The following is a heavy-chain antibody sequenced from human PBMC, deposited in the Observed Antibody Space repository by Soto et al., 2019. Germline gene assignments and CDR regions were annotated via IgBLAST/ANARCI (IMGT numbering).Heavy chain of an antibody. CDR1: GFTFSNFA. CDR3: AKDLRVRGVD. J-gene: IGHJ4*02. CDR2: ISGSGVST. V-gene: IGHV3-23*04. Sequence: EVQLVESGGGLVQPGGSLRLSCAASGFTFSNFAMSWVRQAPGKGLEWVSGISGSGVSTYYTDSVKGRFTISRDNSKNTLYLQMNSLRAEDTAVYYCAKDLRVRGVDWGQGTLVTVSS. D-gene: IGHD3-10*01.